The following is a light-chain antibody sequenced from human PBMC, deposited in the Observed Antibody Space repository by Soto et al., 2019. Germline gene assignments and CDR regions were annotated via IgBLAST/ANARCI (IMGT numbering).Light chain of an antibody. CDR1: QSVSNNY. CDR3: QQRSDWPRT. Sequence: DIVMTQSPLSLPVTPGEPASISCRASQSVSNNYLAWYQQKPGQAPRLLIYDASNRATGIPARFSGSGSGTDFTLTISSLEPEDFAVYYCQQRSDWPRTFGQGTKVDI. J-gene: IGKJ1*01. V-gene: IGKV3-11*01. CDR2: DAS.